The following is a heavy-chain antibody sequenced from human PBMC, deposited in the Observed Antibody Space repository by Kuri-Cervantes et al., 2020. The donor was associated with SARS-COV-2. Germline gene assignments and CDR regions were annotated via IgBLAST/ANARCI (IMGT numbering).Heavy chain of an antibody. CDR2: INPNSGGT. D-gene: IGHD6-6*01. J-gene: IGHJ4*02. V-gene: IGHV1-2*02. Sequence: ASVKVSCKASGYTFTGYYMHWVRQAPGQGLGWMGWINPNSGGTNYAQKFQGRVTMTRDTSISTAYMELSRLRSDDTAVYYCARDVGGSSIAASFDCWGQGTLVTVSS. CDR3: ARDVGGSSIAASFDC. CDR1: GYTFTGYY.